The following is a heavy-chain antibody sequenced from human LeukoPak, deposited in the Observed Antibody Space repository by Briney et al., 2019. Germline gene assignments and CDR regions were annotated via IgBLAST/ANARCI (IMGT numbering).Heavy chain of an antibody. V-gene: IGHV3-30*14. CDR2: ISSYGSDK. CDR3: VRERFNNDYEA. D-gene: IGHD3-22*01. J-gene: IGHJ5*02. CDR1: GFTFTNYA. Sequence: PGGSLRLSCAASGFTFTNYAMHWVRQAPGKGLEWVAVISSYGSDKYYADSVKGRFTISRDNSRNTLDLQMNSLRVEDTAVYYCVRERFNNDYEAWGQGILVTVSS.